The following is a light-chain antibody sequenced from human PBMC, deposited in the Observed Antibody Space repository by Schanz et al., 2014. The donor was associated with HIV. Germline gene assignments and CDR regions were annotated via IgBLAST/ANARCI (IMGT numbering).Light chain of an antibody. CDR3: SSYTSSSTLV. CDR2: EVD. CDR1: SSDVGGHDR. J-gene: IGLJ2*01. V-gene: IGLV2-18*02. Sequence: QSALTQPPSASGSPGQSVTISCTGTSSDVGGHDRVSWYQQYPGKAPKLLIYEVDKRPSGVPDRFSGSKSGNTASLTISGLQAEDEADYYCSSYTSSSTLVFGGGTKLTVL.